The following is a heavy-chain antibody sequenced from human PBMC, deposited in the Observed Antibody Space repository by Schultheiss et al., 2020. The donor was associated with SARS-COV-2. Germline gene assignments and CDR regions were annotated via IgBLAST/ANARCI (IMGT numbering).Heavy chain of an antibody. Sequence: GGSLRLSCAASGFTFSSYAMSWVRQAPGKGLEWVSAISGSGGSTYYADSVKGRFTISRDNSKNTLYLQMNSLRAEDTAVYYCAKLKGMTTVTTYLYWYFDLWGRGTLVTVSS. D-gene: IGHD4-17*01. CDR2: ISGSGGST. CDR1: GFTFSSYA. CDR3: AKLKGMTTVTTYLYWYFDL. V-gene: IGHV3-23*01. J-gene: IGHJ2*01.